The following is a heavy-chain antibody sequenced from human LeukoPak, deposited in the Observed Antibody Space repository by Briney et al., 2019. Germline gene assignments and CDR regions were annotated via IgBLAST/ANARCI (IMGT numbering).Heavy chain of an antibody. CDR2: ISYHGRNK. D-gene: IGHD3-10*01. Sequence: GRSLRLSCAASGFTFSTHAIHWVRQAPGKGLEWVAVISYHGRNKYYADSVKGRFTISSDNSKNTLYLQMNSLRADDTAVYYCARNVRRGGMDVWGQGTTVTVSS. CDR1: GFTFSTHA. V-gene: IGHV3-30*04. J-gene: IGHJ6*02. CDR3: ARNVRRGGMDV.